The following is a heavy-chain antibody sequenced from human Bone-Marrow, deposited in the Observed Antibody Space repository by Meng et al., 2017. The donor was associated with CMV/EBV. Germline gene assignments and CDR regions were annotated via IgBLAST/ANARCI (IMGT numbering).Heavy chain of an antibody. J-gene: IGHJ4*02. CDR3: AKDLYSSSDY. CDR1: GFTVSSNY. V-gene: IGHV3-53*05. CDR2: IYSGGST. Sequence: LSLTCAASGFTVSSNYMSWVRQAPGKGLEWVSVIYSGGSTYYADSVKGRFTISRDNSKNTLYLQMNSLRAEDTAVYYCAKDLYSSSDYWGQGTLVTVSS. D-gene: IGHD6-6*01.